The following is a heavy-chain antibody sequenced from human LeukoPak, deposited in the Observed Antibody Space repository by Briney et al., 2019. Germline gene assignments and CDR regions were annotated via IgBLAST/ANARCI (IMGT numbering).Heavy chain of an antibody. CDR3: ARHARPTVAIPLWHWYFDR. Sequence: SDTLSLICTFSVRFISRYYWSWIRQPPRKGLEGIGYIHYRGSTNYNPSLKSGVTISVDTSKNQFSLKLSSVTAADTAVYYRARHARPTVAIPLWHWYFDRWGRGTLVTVSS. D-gene: IGHD5-18*01. V-gene: IGHV4-59*08. J-gene: IGHJ2*01. CDR2: IHYRGST. CDR1: VRFISRYY.